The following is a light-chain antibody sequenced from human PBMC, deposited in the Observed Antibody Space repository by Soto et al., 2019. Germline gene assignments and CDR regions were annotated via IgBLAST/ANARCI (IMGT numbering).Light chain of an antibody. J-gene: IGKJ4*01. CDR3: QQYGTSPLT. CDR2: GAS. V-gene: IGKV3-20*01. Sequence: EIVLTHSPGTLSLSPGDRSTLSCRASQSVDTSYLGWYQQKPGQAPRLLNYGASSRATGIPDRFSGSGSGTDFTLTISRLEPEDFAVYYCQQYGTSPLTFGGGTKVDIK. CDR1: QSVDTSY.